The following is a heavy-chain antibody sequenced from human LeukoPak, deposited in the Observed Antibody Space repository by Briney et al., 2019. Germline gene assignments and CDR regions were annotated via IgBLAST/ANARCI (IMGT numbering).Heavy chain of an antibody. CDR3: VTLNIVVVPAAKKDDY. J-gene: IGHJ4*02. V-gene: IGHV1-69*13. CDR2: IIPIFGTA. D-gene: IGHD2-2*01. Sequence: SVKVSCKASGGTFSSYAISWVRQAPGQGLEWMGGIIPIFGTANYAQKFQGRVTITADESTSTAYMELSSLRSEDTAVYYCVTLNIVVVPAAKKDDYWGQGTLVTVSS. CDR1: GGTFSSYA.